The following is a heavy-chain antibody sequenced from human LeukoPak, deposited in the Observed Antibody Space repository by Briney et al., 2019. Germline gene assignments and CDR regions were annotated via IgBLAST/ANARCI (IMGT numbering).Heavy chain of an antibody. J-gene: IGHJ5*02. D-gene: IGHD3-22*01. CDR3: ARILDHYDFPNNWFDP. CDR1: GFTFSNYG. V-gene: IGHV3-23*01. Sequence: GSLRLSCAASGFTFSNYGMTWIRQAPGKGLEWVSATSSSGGITYYADSVKGRFTISRDNSKNTLYLQMNSLRGEDTAVYYCARILDHYDFPNNWFDPWGQGTLVTVSS. CDR2: TSSSGGIT.